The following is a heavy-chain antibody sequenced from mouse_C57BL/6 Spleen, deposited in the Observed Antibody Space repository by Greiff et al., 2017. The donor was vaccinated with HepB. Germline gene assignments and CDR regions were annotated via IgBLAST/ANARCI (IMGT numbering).Heavy chain of an antibody. CDR2: IDPEDGET. D-gene: IGHD2-4*01. CDR1: GFNIKDYY. J-gene: IGHJ3*01. Sequence: EVKLVESGAELVKPGASVKLSCTASGFNIKDYYMHWVKQRTEQGLEWIGRIDPEDGETKYAPKFQGKATITADTSSNTAYLQLSSLTSEDTAVYYCARGRGGIYYDPFAYWGQGTLVTVSA. CDR3: ARGRGGIYYDPFAY. V-gene: IGHV14-2*01.